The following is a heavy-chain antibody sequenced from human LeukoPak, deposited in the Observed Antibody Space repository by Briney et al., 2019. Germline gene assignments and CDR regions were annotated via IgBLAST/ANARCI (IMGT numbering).Heavy chain of an antibody. CDR3: ARGTYYYDSSGYLLALQIDY. CDR2: IYYSGST. Sequence: SETLSLTCTVSGGSISSSSYYWGWIRQPPGKGLEWIGSIYYSGSTYYNPSLKSRVTISVDTSKNQFSLKLSSVTAADTAVYYCARGTYYYDSSGYLLALQIDYWGQGTLVTVSS. D-gene: IGHD3-22*01. CDR1: GGSISSSSYY. V-gene: IGHV4-39*07. J-gene: IGHJ4*02.